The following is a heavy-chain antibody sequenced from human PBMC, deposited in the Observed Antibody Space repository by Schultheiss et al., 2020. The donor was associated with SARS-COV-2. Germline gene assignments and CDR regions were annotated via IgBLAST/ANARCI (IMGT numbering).Heavy chain of an antibody. CDR3: ARLRQWAYNWFDP. Sequence: GESLKISCAASGFTFSSYWMSWVRQAPGKGLEWVANIKQDGSETYYVDSVKGRFTISRDNSKNTLYLQMNSLRAEDTAVYYCARLRQWAYNWFDPWGQGTLVSGCS. V-gene: IGHV3-7*01. CDR2: IKQDGSET. J-gene: IGHJ5*02. CDR1: GFTFSSYW. D-gene: IGHD6-19*01.